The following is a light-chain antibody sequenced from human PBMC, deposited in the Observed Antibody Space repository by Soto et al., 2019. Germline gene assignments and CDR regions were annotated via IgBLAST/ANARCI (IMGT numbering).Light chain of an antibody. Sequence: EKVMTQSPATLSVSLGERATLSCRASQNVKTRLAWYQQKPGQAPRLLIYDAFTRATGIPARFSGSASGTEFTLTISSLQSEDFAVYYCQQYDEWPLTFGGGTKVDIK. J-gene: IGKJ4*01. CDR2: DAF. V-gene: IGKV3-15*01. CDR3: QQYDEWPLT. CDR1: QNVKTR.